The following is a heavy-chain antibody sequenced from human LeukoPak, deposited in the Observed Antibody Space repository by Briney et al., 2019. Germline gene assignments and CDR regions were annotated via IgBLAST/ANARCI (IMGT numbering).Heavy chain of an antibody. J-gene: IGHJ6*03. V-gene: IGHV3-43D*03. CDR2: ISWDGGST. CDR1: GFTFDDYA. D-gene: IGHD3-10*01. Sequence: GGSLRLSCAASGFTFDDYAMHWVRQAPGKGLEWVSLISWDGGSTYYADSVKGRFTISRDNSKNSLYLQMNSLRAEDTALYYCAKGESGSQTGYYYYYYMDVWGKGTTVTVSS. CDR3: AKGESGSQTGYYYYYYMDV.